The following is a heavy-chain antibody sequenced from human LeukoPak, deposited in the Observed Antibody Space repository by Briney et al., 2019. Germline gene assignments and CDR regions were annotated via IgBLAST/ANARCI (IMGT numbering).Heavy chain of an antibody. D-gene: IGHD3-22*01. Sequence: PGGSLRLSCVSSGFSFSNCAMSWVRQAPGKGLEWVSSISGSGGSTRYADPVKGRFTISRDKTKNTLYLQMNSLRAEDTAVYYCAKSAYYDASGYYREYYFDYWGQGTLVTVSS. CDR3: AKSAYYDASGYYREYYFDY. V-gene: IGHV3-23*01. CDR1: GFSFSNCA. CDR2: ISGSGGST. J-gene: IGHJ4*02.